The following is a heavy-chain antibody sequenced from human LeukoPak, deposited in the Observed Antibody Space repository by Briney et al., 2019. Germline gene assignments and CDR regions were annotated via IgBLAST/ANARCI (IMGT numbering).Heavy chain of an antibody. CDR1: GASISGGTYY. D-gene: IGHD1-26*01. CDR2: IYYTGST. CDR3: ARRGGSGRAFDY. Sequence: SETLSLTCSVSGASISGGTYYWGWIRQPPGKGLEWIGSIYYTGSTYDTPSLKSRVTISVDTSKNQFSLKLSSVTAADTAVYYCARRGGSGRAFDYWGQGTLVTVSS. J-gene: IGHJ4*02. V-gene: IGHV4-39*01.